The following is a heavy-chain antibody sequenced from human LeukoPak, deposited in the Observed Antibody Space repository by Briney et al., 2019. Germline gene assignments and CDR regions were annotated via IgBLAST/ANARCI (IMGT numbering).Heavy chain of an antibody. CDR1: GHTLSELT. CDR3: ATEMTSVVPDY. D-gene: IGHD4-11*01. CDR2: FDPENDER. V-gene: IGHV1-24*01. J-gene: IGHJ4*02. Sequence: ASVKVSCKVSGHTLSELTMYRVRQAPGKGLEWMGGFDPENDERMYARNFRGRVTMTEDTSTDTAYMELSSLRSEDTAVYFCATEMTSVVPDYWGQGTLVTVSS.